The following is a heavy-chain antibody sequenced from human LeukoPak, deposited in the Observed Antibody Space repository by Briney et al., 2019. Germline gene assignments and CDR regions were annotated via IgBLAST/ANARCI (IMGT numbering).Heavy chain of an antibody. Sequence: PSETLSLTCAVYGGSFSGYYWSWIRQPPGKGLEWIGEINHSGSTNYNPSLKSRVTISVDTSKNQFSLKLSSVTAADTAVYYCARAGSSGWYTRSFGTQTIDYWGQGTLVTVSS. CDR1: GGSFSGYY. CDR3: ARAGSSGWYTRSFGTQTIDY. V-gene: IGHV4-34*01. J-gene: IGHJ4*02. CDR2: INHSGST. D-gene: IGHD6-19*01.